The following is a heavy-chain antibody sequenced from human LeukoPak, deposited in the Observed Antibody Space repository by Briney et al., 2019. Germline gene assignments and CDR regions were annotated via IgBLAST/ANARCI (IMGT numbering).Heavy chain of an antibody. V-gene: IGHV4-34*01. CDR2: INHSGST. J-gene: IGHJ6*03. CDR3: ARGLGPYHNWNDRFIVTNYYYMDV. D-gene: IGHD1-20*01. CDR1: GGSFSGYY. Sequence: SETLSLTCAVYGGSFSGYYWSWIRQPPGKGLEWIGEINHSGSTNYNPSLKSRVTISVDTSNNQFSLKLSSVTAADTAVYYCARGLGPYHNWNDRFIVTNYYYMDVWGKGTTVTVSS.